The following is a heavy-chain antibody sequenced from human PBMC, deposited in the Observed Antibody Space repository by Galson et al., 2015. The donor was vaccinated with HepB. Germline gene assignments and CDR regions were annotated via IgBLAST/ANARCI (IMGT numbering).Heavy chain of an antibody. J-gene: IGHJ3*02. CDR3: ARVYYYDSSGYPHDAFDI. V-gene: IGHV3-33*01. CDR1: GFTFSSYG. Sequence: SLRLSCAASGFTFSSYGMHWVRQAPGKGLEWVAVIWYDGSNKYYADSVKGRFTISRDNSKNTLYLQMNSLRAEDTAVYYCARVYYYDSSGYPHDAFDIWGQGTMITVSS. CDR2: IWYDGSNK. D-gene: IGHD3-22*01.